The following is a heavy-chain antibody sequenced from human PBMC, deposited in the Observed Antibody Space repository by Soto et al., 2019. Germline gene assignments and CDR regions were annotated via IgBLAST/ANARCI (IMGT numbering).Heavy chain of an antibody. J-gene: IGHJ4*02. CDR1: GYTFTSYG. CDR3: AIDLLPTMIVVVIAPSYFDY. V-gene: IGHV1-18*01. D-gene: IGHD3-22*01. Sequence: GASVKVSCKASGYTFTSYGISWVRQAPGQGLEWMGWISAYNGNTNYAQKLQGRVTMTTDTSTSTAYMELRSLRSDDTAVYYCAIDLLPTMIVVVIAPSYFDYWGQGTLVTVSS. CDR2: ISAYNGNT.